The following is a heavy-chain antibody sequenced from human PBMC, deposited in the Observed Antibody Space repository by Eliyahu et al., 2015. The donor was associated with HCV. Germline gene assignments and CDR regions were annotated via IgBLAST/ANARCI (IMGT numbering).Heavy chain of an antibody. J-gene: IGHJ4*02. CDR1: GFTFSSYA. CDR3: ARDPGQVVVTLGGLTHFDY. CDR2: ILYDGSNK. Sequence: QVQLVESGGGVVQPGRSLRLSCAASGFTFSSYAMHWVRQAPGKGLEWVAVILYDGSNKYYADSVKGRFTISRDNSKNTLYLQMSSLRAEDTAVYSCARDPGQVVVTLGGLTHFDYWGQGTLVTVSS. V-gene: IGHV3-30*04. D-gene: IGHD2-15*01.